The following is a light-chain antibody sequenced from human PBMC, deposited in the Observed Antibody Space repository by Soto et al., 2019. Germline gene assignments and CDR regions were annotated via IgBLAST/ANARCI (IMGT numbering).Light chain of an antibody. J-gene: IGKJ2*01. CDR2: GAS. V-gene: IGKV3-15*01. CDR1: QSINTN. CDR3: QQYHDWPLYT. Sequence: EIVMTQSPATLSVSPGERATLSCRASQSINTNLAWYQQKPGQAPRLLISGASTRATGIPARFSGSGSGTEFTLSISSLQSEDFAVYYCQQYHDWPLYTFGQGTKVDIK.